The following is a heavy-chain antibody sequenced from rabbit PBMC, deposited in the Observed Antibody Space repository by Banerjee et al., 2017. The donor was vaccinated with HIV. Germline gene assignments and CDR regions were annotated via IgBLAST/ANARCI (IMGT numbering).Heavy chain of an antibody. Sequence: QEQLVESGGGLVQPEGSLTLTCKASGFDFGSYGMCWVRQSPGKGPEWIACIVNGNGNTYYASWVNGRFTISKTSSTTVTLQMTSLTAADTASYFCARDLDDVIGWNFGWWGQGTLVTVS. CDR2: IVNGNGNT. D-gene: IGHD4-1*01. V-gene: IGHV1S47*01. CDR1: GFDFGSYG. CDR3: ARDLDDVIGWNFGW. J-gene: IGHJ3*01.